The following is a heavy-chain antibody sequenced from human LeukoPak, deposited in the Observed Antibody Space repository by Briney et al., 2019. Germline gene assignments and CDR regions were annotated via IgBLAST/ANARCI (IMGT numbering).Heavy chain of an antibody. CDR2: ISSSSGTI. Sequence: GGSLRLSCAASGFTFSSYSMNWVRQAPGKGLEWVSYISSSSGTIYYADSVKGRFTISRDNAKNSLYLQINSLRDEDTAVYYCVKDLSGSFDYWGQGTLVTVSS. D-gene: IGHD1-26*01. J-gene: IGHJ4*02. V-gene: IGHV3-48*02. CDR1: GFTFSSYS. CDR3: VKDLSGSFDY.